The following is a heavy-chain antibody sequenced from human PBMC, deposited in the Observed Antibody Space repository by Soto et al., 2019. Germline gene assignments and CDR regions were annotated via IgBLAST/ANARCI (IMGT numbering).Heavy chain of an antibody. CDR3: TRDLLEWLVPGYFQH. V-gene: IGHV3-49*03. D-gene: IGHD6-19*01. J-gene: IGHJ1*01. Sequence: GGSLRLSCTASGFTFGDYAMSWFRQAPGKGLEWVGFIRSKAYGGTTEYAASVKGRFTISRDDSKSIAYPQMNSLKTEDTAVYYCTRDLLEWLVPGYFQHWGQGTLVTVSS. CDR2: IRSKAYGGTT. CDR1: GFTFGDYA.